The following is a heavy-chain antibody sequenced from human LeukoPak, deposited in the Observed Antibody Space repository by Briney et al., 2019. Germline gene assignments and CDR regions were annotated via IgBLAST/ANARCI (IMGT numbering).Heavy chain of an antibody. CDR3: AKFWGDNWNYVLYYYMDV. CDR2: ISGSGGST. D-gene: IGHD1-7*01. V-gene: IGHV3-23*01. J-gene: IGHJ6*03. CDR1: GFTFSSYA. Sequence: GGSLRLSCAASGFTFSSYAMSWVRQAPGKGLEWVSAISGSGGSTYYADSVKGRFTISRDNSKNTLYLQMNSLRAEDTAVYYCAKFWGDNWNYVLYYYMDVWGKGTTVTVSS.